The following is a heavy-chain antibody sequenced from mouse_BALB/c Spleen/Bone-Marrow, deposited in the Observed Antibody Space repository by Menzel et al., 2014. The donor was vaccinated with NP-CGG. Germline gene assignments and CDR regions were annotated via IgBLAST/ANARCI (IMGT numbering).Heavy chain of an antibody. CDR3: ARGGNYGY. D-gene: IGHD2-1*01. CDR2: IFPGIGTT. J-gene: IGHJ2*01. CDR1: GYTFTNYW. Sequence: QVQLQQSGAELVKPGASVKLSCKTSGYTFTNYWIQWVKQRPGQGLGWIGEIFPGIGTTYYNEKFRGKATLTIDTSSSTAYMQLSSLTSEDSAVYFCARGGNYGYWGPGTTLTVSS. V-gene: IGHV1S132*01.